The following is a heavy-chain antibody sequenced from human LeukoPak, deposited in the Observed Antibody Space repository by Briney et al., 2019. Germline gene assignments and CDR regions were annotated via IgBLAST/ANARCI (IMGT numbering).Heavy chain of an antibody. CDR1: GFTFSTSA. J-gene: IGHJ6*02. D-gene: IGHD2-21*01. Sequence: GGSLRLSCVASGFTFSTSAMSWARQAPGKGLEWVSAISGSGGSTYYADSVKGRFTISRDNSKNTLYLQMNSLRAEDTAVYYCAKDLHSLYGMDVWGQGTTVTVSS. V-gene: IGHV3-23*01. CDR2: ISGSGGST. CDR3: AKDLHSLYGMDV.